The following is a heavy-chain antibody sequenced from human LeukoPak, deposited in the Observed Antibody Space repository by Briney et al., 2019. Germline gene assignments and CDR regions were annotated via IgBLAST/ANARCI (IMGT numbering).Heavy chain of an antibody. CDR3: ARDGVMAETPFYFDS. CDR2: FSSSTSNI. V-gene: IGHV3-48*01. D-gene: IGHD2-21*01. Sequence: GASLRLSCTGSGFIFNSYGINWVRQAPGKGLEWVAYFSSSTSNIFYADSVKGRFTISRDHAKDSVLLQMNSLRVEDTALYFCARDGVMAETPFYFDSWGQGALVTVSS. J-gene: IGHJ4*02. CDR1: GFIFNSYG.